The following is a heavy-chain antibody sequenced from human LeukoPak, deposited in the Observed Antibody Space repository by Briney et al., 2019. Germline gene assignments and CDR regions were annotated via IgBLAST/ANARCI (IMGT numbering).Heavy chain of an antibody. CDR1: GGSISSRGYY. V-gene: IGHV4-31*03. Sequence: SETLSLTCTVSGGSISSRGYYWSWIRQHPGTSLEWIGYISYSGSTYYNPSLKSRVTISGDTSKNQFSLRLTSVSAADTAVYYCARDQNSGLGHWGQGTLVTVSS. J-gene: IGHJ4*02. CDR2: ISYSGST. CDR3: ARDQNSGLGH. D-gene: IGHD4-23*01.